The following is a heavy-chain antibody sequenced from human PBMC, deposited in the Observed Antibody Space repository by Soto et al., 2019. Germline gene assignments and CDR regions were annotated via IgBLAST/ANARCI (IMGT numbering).Heavy chain of an antibody. J-gene: IGHJ4*02. V-gene: IGHV3-74*01. CDR1: GLTFSSDW. CDR2: IKGDGSST. CDR3: ARLSETSST. D-gene: IGHD6-13*01. Sequence: EVQLVESGGGLVQPGGSLRLSCASSGLTFSSDWMHWVRQAPGKGLVWVSRIKGDGSSTTYADSVEGRFTISRDNAKNTLYLQMNSLRVEDTAVYYCARLSETSSTWGQGPLVTVSS.